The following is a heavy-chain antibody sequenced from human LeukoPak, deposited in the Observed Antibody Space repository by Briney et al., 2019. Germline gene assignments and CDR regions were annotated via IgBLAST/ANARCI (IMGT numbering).Heavy chain of an antibody. CDR1: GFTFSNYW. D-gene: IGHD6-19*01. V-gene: IGHV3-7*03. CDR2: IKQDGSEK. J-gene: IGHJ4*02. CDR3: ARVEGQWLALDY. Sequence: GGSLRLSCSASGFTFSNYWMHWVRQAPGKGLEWVANIKQDGSEKYYVDSVKGRFTISRDNAKNSLYLQMNSLRAEDTAVYYCARVEGQWLALDYWGQGTLVTVSS.